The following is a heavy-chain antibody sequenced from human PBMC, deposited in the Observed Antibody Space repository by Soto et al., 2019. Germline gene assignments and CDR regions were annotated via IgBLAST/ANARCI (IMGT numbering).Heavy chain of an antibody. Sequence: SGPTLVNRTHALTLTCSLCGFSLRSSGVGVGWIRQPPGKGLEWLALIYWNDEKRYSASLKRRLTISKDTAKNQVVRSVTNMEPVDTATYYCAHDGPQFCYDFDYWSQGTLVTVSS. D-gene: IGHD2-15*01. J-gene: IGHJ4*02. V-gene: IGHV2-5*01. CDR1: GFSLRSSGVG. CDR2: IYWNDEK. CDR3: AHDGPQFCYDFDY.